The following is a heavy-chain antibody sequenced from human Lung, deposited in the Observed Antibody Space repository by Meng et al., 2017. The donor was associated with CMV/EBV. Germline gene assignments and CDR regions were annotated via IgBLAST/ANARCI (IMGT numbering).Heavy chain of an antibody. D-gene: IGHD6-19*01. CDR1: EFTSDDYA. CDR3: AKGLRYYYGMDV. Sequence: LKISCAASEFTSDDYAMHWVRQAPGKGLEWVSLISWDGGSTYYADSVKGRFTISRDNSKNSLYLQMNSLRAEDTALYCCAKGLRYYYGMDVWGKGNTVNGAS. V-gene: IGHV3-43D*03. J-gene: IGHJ6*04. CDR2: ISWDGGST.